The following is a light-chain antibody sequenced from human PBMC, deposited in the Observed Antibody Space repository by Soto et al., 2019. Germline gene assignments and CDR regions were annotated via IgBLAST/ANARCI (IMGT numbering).Light chain of an antibody. CDR3: QSYDGSLSGLV. J-gene: IGLJ3*02. Sequence: SVLTQPPSVSGAPGQRVTISCTGSSSNMGASSDVHWYQQVPGTAPRLLIYGNNNRPSGVPDRFSGSKSGTSASLAITGLQAEDEADYYCQSYDGSLSGLVFGGGTKVTVL. CDR1: SSNMGASSD. V-gene: IGLV1-40*01. CDR2: GNN.